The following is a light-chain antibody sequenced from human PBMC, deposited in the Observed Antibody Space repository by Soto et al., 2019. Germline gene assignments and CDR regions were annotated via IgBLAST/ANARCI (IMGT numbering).Light chain of an antibody. CDR3: QQRRTRAPT. Sequence: EVVLTQSPVTLSLSLGDRAALSCRASQSVTTAVAWYHQKPGQATRLLIDDASDRATGVPARFSGSVSGTDFTLTISSVEPEDFAVYFCQQRRTRAPTFGEGT. J-gene: IGKJ2*01. V-gene: IGKV3-11*01. CDR1: QSVTTA. CDR2: DAS.